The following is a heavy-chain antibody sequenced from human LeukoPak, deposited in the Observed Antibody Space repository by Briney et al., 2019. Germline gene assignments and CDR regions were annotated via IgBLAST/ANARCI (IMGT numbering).Heavy chain of an antibody. CDR1: GFTFSSYW. Sequence: GGSLRLSCAASGFTFSSYWMSWVRQAPGKGLEWVANRKQDGSEKYYVDSVKGRFTISRDNAKNSLYLQMNSLRAEDTAVYYCARKRGYSSYNWFDPWGQGTLVTVSS. CDR3: ARKRGYSSYNWFDP. V-gene: IGHV3-7*01. J-gene: IGHJ5*02. D-gene: IGHD5-18*01. CDR2: RKQDGSEK.